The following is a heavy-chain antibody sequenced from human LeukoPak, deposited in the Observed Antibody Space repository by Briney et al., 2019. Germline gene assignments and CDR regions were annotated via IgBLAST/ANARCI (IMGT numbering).Heavy chain of an antibody. D-gene: IGHD2-15*01. CDR1: GGSISSSTYY. Sequence: SETLSLTCTVAGGSISSSTYYWGWFRQPPGKGLEWIAYINYSGNTYYDPSLKSRGTISVDTSRNQFSLTLTSVTASDTAVYYCARHKTYSSVFDSWGQGTLVTVSS. CDR3: ARHKTYSSVFDS. J-gene: IGHJ4*02. V-gene: IGHV4-39*01. CDR2: INYSGNT.